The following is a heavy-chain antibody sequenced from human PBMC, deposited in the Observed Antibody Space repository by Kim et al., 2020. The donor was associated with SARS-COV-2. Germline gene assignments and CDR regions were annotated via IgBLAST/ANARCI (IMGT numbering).Heavy chain of an antibody. CDR3: AKVPGPHMVRGVHFDY. J-gene: IGHJ4*02. CDR1: GFTFSSYA. V-gene: IGHV3-23*01. Sequence: GGSLRLSCAASGFTFSSYAMSWVRQAPGKGLEWVSAISGSGGSTYYADSVKGRFTISRDNSKNTLYLQMNSLRAEDTAVYYCAKVPGPHMVRGVHFDYWGQGTLVTVSS. D-gene: IGHD3-10*01. CDR2: ISGSGGST.